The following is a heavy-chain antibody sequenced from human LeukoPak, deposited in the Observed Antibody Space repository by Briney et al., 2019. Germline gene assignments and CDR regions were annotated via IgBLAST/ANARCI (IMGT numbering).Heavy chain of an antibody. J-gene: IGHJ6*02. V-gene: IGHV4-59*01. CDR1: GGSISSYY. CDR3: ARDRSGWYGSYYYYGMDV. Sequence: PSETLSLTCTVSGGSISSYYWSWIRQPPGKGLEWIGYIYYSGSTNYNPSLKSRVTISVDTSKNQFSLKLSSVTAADTAVYYCARDRSGWYGSYYYYGMDVWGQGTTVTVSS. D-gene: IGHD6-19*01. CDR2: IYYSGST.